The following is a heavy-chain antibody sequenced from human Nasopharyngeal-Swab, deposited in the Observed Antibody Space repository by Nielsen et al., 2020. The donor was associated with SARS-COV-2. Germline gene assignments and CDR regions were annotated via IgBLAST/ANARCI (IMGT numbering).Heavy chain of an antibody. CDR1: GFTFSSYS. V-gene: IGHV3-21*01. CDR2: IISSSSYI. J-gene: IGHJ6*02. Sequence: GESLKISCAASGFTFSSYSMNWVRQAPGKGLEWVSSIISSSSYIYYADSVKGRFTISRDNAKNSLYLQMNSLRAEDTAVYYCARSGSPSYYYYYGMDVWGQGTTVTVSS. D-gene: IGHD6-25*01. CDR3: ARSGSPSYYYYYGMDV.